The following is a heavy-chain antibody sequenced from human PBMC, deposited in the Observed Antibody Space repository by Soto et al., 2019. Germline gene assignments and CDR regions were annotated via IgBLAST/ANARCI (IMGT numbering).Heavy chain of an antibody. CDR1: GFTFSSYS. CDR2: ISSSSSYI. J-gene: IGHJ3*02. D-gene: IGHD3-3*01. CDR3: ARPSLSGPIDAFDI. Sequence: PGGSLRLSCAASGFTFSSYSMNWVRQAPGKGLEWVSSISSSSSYIYYADSVKGRFTISRDNAKNSLYLQMNSLRAEDTAVYYCARPSLSGPIDAFDIWDQGTMVTVSS. V-gene: IGHV3-21*01.